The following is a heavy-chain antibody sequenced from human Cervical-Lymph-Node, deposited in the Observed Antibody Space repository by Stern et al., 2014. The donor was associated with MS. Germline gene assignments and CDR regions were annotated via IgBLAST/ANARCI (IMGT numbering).Heavy chain of an antibody. CDR1: GFTFSSYA. CDR2: ISGSDGST. V-gene: IGHV3-23*04. CDR3: AKVYGSGPFDY. Sequence: EVHLVESGGTLVQPGGSLRLSCAASGFTFSSYAMSWVRQAPGKGLEWVSVISGSDGSTFYADSVKGRFTISRDNSKNTLFLQMNSLRAEDTAVYYCAKVYGSGPFDYWGQGTLVTVSS. D-gene: IGHD6-19*01. J-gene: IGHJ4*02.